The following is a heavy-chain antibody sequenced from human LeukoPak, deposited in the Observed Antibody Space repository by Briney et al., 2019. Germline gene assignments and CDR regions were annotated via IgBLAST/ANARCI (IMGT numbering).Heavy chain of an antibody. Sequence: GASVKVSCKASGYTFTTNGISWVRQAPGQGLEWMGWISPYNGNTNYAEKVQGRITMTTDTYTRTVFMELGSLTSDDTAVYYCARELSYYGSGNYYQSRGYYFDYWGQGTLLTVSS. D-gene: IGHD3-10*01. J-gene: IGHJ4*02. CDR3: ARELSYYGSGNYYQSRGYYFDY. CDR2: ISPYNGNT. CDR1: GYTFTTNG. V-gene: IGHV1-18*01.